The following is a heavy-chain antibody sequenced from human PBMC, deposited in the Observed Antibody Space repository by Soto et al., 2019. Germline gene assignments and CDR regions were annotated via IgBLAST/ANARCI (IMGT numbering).Heavy chain of an antibody. CDR3: AKTPAYYDSSGYYVAYFDY. Sequence: GGSLRLSCAASGFTFSSYGMHWVRQAPGKGLEWVAVISYDGSNKYYADSVKGRFTISRDNSKNTLYLQMNSLRAEDTAVYYCAKTPAYYDSSGYYVAYFDYWGQGTLVTVSS. J-gene: IGHJ4*02. CDR2: ISYDGSNK. CDR1: GFTFSSYG. V-gene: IGHV3-30*18. D-gene: IGHD3-22*01.